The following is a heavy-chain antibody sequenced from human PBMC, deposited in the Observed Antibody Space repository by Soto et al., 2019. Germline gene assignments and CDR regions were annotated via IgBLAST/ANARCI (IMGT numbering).Heavy chain of an antibody. CDR2: INDSGST. Sequence: SETLSLTCAVYGGAFRGYYWSWIRPPPGKGLEWLGEINDSGSTNYNPSLKSRITISLDTSKKEISLRLSSVTAADTAVYYCARDAGGPYDHWGPGILVTVSS. J-gene: IGHJ4*01. D-gene: IGHD2-15*01. CDR1: GGAFRGYY. V-gene: IGHV4-34*01. CDR3: ARDAGGPYDH.